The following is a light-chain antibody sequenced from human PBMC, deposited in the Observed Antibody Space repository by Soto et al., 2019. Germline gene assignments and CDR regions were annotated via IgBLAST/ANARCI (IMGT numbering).Light chain of an antibody. V-gene: IGKV1-39*01. CDR2: AAS. J-gene: IGKJ4*01. Sequence: DIQMTQSPSSLSASVGDRVTITCRSSQSIKNYLNWYQQKPGKAPKVLIYAASTLQSGVPSRFSGSGSGTDFTLTISSLQPEDFATYYCQETYRTPLTFGGGTKVEIK. CDR1: QSIKNY. CDR3: QETYRTPLT.